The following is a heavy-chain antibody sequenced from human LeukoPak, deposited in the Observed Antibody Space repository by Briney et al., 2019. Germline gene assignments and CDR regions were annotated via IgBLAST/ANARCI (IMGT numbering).Heavy chain of an antibody. Sequence: GGSLRLSCAASGFTFSSYSMNWVRQAPGKGLEWVSSISSSSSYIYYADSVKGRFTISRDNAKNSLYLQMNYLRAEDTAVYYCARDLHCGGDCYPLTYWGQGTLVTVSS. D-gene: IGHD2-21*01. V-gene: IGHV3-21*01. CDR2: ISSSSSYI. CDR1: GFTFSSYS. CDR3: ARDLHCGGDCYPLTY. J-gene: IGHJ4*02.